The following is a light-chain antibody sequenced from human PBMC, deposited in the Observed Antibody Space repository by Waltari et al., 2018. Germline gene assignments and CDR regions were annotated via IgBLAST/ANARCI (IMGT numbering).Light chain of an antibody. V-gene: IGLV1-40*01. CDR1: TSNIGAGHD. CDR2: GNN. J-gene: IGLJ2*01. CDR3: QSFDNMLSGGVV. Sequence: QSVLTQPPSVSGTPGQRVTISCSGSTSNIGAGHDVHWYQHLPGTAPKLHIYGNNNRPSGVPYRFAGSKSGTSASLAITGLQADDEADYFCQSFDNMLSGGVVFGGGTKLAVL.